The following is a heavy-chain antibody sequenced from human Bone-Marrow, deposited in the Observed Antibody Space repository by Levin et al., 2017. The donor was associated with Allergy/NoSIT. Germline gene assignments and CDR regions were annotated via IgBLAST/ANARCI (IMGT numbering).Heavy chain of an antibody. V-gene: IGHV4-4*02. D-gene: IGHD6-6*01. CDR3: AREVIAARLYPNWFDP. Sequence: PSETLSLTCAVSGGSISSSNWWSWVRQPPGKGLEWIGEIYHSGSTNYNPSLKSRVTISVDKSKNQFSLKLSSVTAADTAVYYCAREVIAARLYPNWFDPWGQGTLVTVSS. CDR1: GGSISSSNW. J-gene: IGHJ5*02. CDR2: IYHSGST.